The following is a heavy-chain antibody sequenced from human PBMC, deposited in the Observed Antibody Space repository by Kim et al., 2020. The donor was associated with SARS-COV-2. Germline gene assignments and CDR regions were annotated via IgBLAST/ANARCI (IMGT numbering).Heavy chain of an antibody. CDR2: IYYSGST. D-gene: IGHD3-3*01. J-gene: IGHJ4*02. Sequence: SETLSLTCTVSGGSISSGGYYWSWIRQHPGKGLEWIGYIYYSGSTYYNPSLKSRVTISVDTSKNQFSLKLSSVTAADTAVYYCARIRGFLEWPGHYYFDYCGQGTLVTVSS. V-gene: IGHV4-31*03. CDR3: ARIRGFLEWPGHYYFDY. CDR1: GGSISSGGYY.